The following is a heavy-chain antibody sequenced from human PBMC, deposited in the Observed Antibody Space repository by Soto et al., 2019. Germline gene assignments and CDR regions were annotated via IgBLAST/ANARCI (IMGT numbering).Heavy chain of an antibody. J-gene: IGHJ4*02. CDR1: GFTFSSYA. CDR3: AKDTAMYYYGSGSYYSDY. CDR2: ISGSGGST. V-gene: IGHV3-23*01. Sequence: EVQLLESGGGLVQPGGSLRLSCAASGFTFSSYAMSWVRQAPGKGLEWVSAISGSGGSTYYADSGKGRFTISRDNSKNTLYLQMNSLRAEDTAVYYCAKDTAMYYYGSGSYYSDYWGQGTLVTVSS. D-gene: IGHD3-10*01.